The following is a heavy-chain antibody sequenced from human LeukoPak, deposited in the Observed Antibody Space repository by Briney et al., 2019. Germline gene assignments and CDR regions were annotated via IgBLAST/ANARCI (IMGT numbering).Heavy chain of an antibody. V-gene: IGHV1-18*01. CDR1: GYTFTSYG. D-gene: IGHD5-18*01. CDR2: ISAYNGNT. CDR3: ARDRGAYSYGDLFDY. J-gene: IGHJ4*02. Sequence: GASVKVSCKASGYTFTSYGFTWVRQAPGQGLEWMGWISAYNGNTNYAQKLQGRVTMTTDTSTTTAYMELRSLRSDDTAVYYCARDRGAYSYGDLFDYWGQGTLVTVSS.